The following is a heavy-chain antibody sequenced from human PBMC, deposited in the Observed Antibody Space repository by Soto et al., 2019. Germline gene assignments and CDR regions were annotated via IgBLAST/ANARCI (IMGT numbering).Heavy chain of an antibody. D-gene: IGHD3-22*01. CDR1: GFTFSSYG. CDR3: AKDMRSSSGYYYNFDY. CDR2: ISYDGSNK. V-gene: IGHV3-30*18. Sequence: PGGSLRLSCAASGFTFSSYGMHWVRQAPGKGLEWVAVISYDGSNKYYADSVKGRFTISRDNSKNTLYLQMNSLRAEDTAVYYCAKDMRSSSGYYYNFDYWGQGTLVTVSS. J-gene: IGHJ4*02.